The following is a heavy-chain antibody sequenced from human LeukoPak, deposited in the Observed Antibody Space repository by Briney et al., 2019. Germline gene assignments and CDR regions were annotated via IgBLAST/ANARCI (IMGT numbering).Heavy chain of an antibody. J-gene: IGHJ1*01. CDR3: ARDSGARVAEYFQH. CDR2: TYYRSKWYN. D-gene: IGHD4/OR15-4a*01. CDR1: GDSVSSNSAA. V-gene: IGHV6-1*01. Sequence: SQTLSLTCAISGDSVSSNSAAWNWIRQSPSRGLEWLGRTYYRSKWYNDYAVSVKSRITINPDTSKKQFSLQLNSVTPEDTAVYYCARDSGARVAEYFQHWGQGTLVTVSS.